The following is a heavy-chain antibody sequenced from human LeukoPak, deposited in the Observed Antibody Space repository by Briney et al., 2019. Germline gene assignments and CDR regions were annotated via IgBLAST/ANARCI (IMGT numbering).Heavy chain of an antibody. CDR2: IYHSGST. V-gene: IGHV4-4*02. CDR3: ARVRWYDSSGYYYLTWEPYYYYGMDV. CDR1: GGSITSSQHW. Sequence: SGTLSLTCAVSGGSITSSQHWWSWARQPPGKGLEWIGEIYHSGSTNYNPSLKSRVTISVDKSKNQFSLKLSSVTAADTAMYYCARVRWYDSSGYYYLTWEPYYYYGMDVWGQGTTVTVSS. J-gene: IGHJ6*02. D-gene: IGHD3-22*01.